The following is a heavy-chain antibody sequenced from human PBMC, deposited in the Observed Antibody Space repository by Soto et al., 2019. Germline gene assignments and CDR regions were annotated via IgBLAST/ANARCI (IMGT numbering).Heavy chain of an antibody. CDR3: ARGVHCSDGRCVVDY. CDR2: IRSISSYI. CDR1: GFTFSSYS. J-gene: IGHJ4*02. D-gene: IGHD2-15*01. Sequence: EVQLVESGGGLVKPGGSLRLSCAASGFTFSSYSMNWVRQATGKGLEWVSSIRSISSYIYYADSVKGRFTISRDNANNSLYLQMNSLTAQDPALYYCARGVHCSDGRCVVDYWGQGTRITVTS. V-gene: IGHV3-21*01.